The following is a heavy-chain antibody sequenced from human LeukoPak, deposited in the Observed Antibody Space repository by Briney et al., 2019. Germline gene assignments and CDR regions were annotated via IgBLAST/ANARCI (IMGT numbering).Heavy chain of an antibody. CDR3: ARQDNSSGYYYGWFDP. Sequence: GESLKISCQGSGYSFTSYWIGWVRQMPGKGLEWMAIIYPGDSDTRYSPSFQGQVTISADKSISTAYLQWSSLKASDTAMYYCARQDNSSGYYYGWFDPWGQGTLVTVSS. CDR2: IYPGDSDT. V-gene: IGHV5-51*01. J-gene: IGHJ5*02. D-gene: IGHD3-22*01. CDR1: GYSFTSYW.